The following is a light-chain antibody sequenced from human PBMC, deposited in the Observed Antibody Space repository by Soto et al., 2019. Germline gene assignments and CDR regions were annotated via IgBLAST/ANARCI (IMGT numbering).Light chain of an antibody. J-gene: IGLJ1*01. CDR3: SSYAGSVYYV. CDR2: EVD. V-gene: IGLV2-8*01. CDR1: SSDVGGYNY. Sequence: SALTQPPSASGSPGQSVTISCTGTSSDVGGYNYVSWYQQHPGKAPRLMIYEVDKRPSGVPDRFSGSKSGNTASLTVSGLQAEDEADYYCSSYAGSVYYVFGMGTKLTVL.